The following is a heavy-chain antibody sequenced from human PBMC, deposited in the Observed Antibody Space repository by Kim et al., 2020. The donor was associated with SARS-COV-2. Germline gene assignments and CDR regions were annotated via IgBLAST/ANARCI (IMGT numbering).Heavy chain of an antibody. CDR2: IYYSGST. Sequence: SETLSLTCTVSGGSISSSSYYWGWIRQPPGKGLEWIGSIYYSGSTYYNPSLKSRVTISVDTSKNQFSLKLSSVTAADTAVYYCARRNYYDSEPDWFDPWGQGTLVTVSS. D-gene: IGHD3-22*01. J-gene: IGHJ5*02. V-gene: IGHV4-39*01. CDR1: GGSISSSSYY. CDR3: ARRNYYDSEPDWFDP.